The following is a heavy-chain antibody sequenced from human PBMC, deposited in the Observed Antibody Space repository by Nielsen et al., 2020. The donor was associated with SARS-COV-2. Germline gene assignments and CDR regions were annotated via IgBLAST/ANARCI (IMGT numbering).Heavy chain of an antibody. V-gene: IGHV4-4*02. CDR1: GGSISSSNW. CDR3: VRCNWNAPGPTVRNNWFDP. J-gene: IGHJ5*02. CDR2: IYHSGST. D-gene: IGHD1-20*01. Sequence: SETLSLTCAVSGGSISSSNWWSWVRQPPGKGLEWIGEIYHSGSTNYNPSLKSRVTISVDKSKNQFSLKLSSVTAADTAVYYCVRCNWNAPGPTVRNNWFDPWGQGTLVTVSS.